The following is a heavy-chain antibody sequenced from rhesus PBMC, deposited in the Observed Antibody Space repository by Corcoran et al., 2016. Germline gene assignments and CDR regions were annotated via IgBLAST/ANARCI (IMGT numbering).Heavy chain of an antibody. D-gene: IGHD4-23*01. V-gene: IGHV4-122*02. CDR2: ITYSGST. CDR1: GGSISSGYYY. CDR3: TRGSNYGYFDF. J-gene: IGHJ1*01. Sequence: QVQLQESGPGLVQPSETLSLTCVVSGGSISSGYYYGSWLRHPPGKGLEWIGHITYSGSTSYNPSLKSRVTISRDTSKNQFSLKLTSVTAADTAVYYCTRGSNYGYFDFWGQGALVTVSS.